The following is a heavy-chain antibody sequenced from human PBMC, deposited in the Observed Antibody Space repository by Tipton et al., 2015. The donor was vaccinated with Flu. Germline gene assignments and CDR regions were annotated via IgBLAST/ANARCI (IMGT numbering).Heavy chain of an antibody. CDR1: GFTFSSYW. V-gene: IGHV3-74*01. CDR2: LSADGSVT. Sequence: SLRLSCAASGFTFSSYWIHWVRQFPGKGLEWVSRLSADGSVTTYADSVKGRFTISRDNAKNTLSLQMDSLRVEDTAVYYCARGCSATTCYATAFDVWGQGTMVTVPS. CDR3: ARGCSATTCYATAFDV. J-gene: IGHJ3*01. D-gene: IGHD2-2*01.